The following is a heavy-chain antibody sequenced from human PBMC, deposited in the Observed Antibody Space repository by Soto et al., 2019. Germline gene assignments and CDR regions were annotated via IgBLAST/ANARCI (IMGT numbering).Heavy chain of an antibody. D-gene: IGHD1-26*01. V-gene: IGHV3-30*18. J-gene: IGHJ6*02. Sequence: QVQLVESGGGVVQPGRSLRLSCAASGFTFSSYGMHWVRQAAGKGLEWVAVISYDGSNKYYADSVKGRFTISRDNSKNPLYLQMNSLRAEDTAVYYCAKDRPSGSRPYYYGMDVWGQGTTVTVSS. CDR2: ISYDGSNK. CDR1: GFTFSSYG. CDR3: AKDRPSGSRPYYYGMDV.